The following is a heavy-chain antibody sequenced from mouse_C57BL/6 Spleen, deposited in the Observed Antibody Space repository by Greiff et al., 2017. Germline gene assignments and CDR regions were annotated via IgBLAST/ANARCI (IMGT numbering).Heavy chain of an antibody. CDR1: GYTFTDYY. CDR3: ARSLYAMDY. J-gene: IGHJ4*01. V-gene: IGHV1-26*01. D-gene: IGHD6-1*01. CDR2: INPNNGGT. Sequence: VQLQQSGPELVKPGASVKISCKASGYTFTDYYMNWVKQSHGQSLEWIGDINPNNGGTSYNQKFKGKATLTVDKSSSTAYMELRSLTSEDSAVYYCARSLYAMDYWGQGTSVTVSS.